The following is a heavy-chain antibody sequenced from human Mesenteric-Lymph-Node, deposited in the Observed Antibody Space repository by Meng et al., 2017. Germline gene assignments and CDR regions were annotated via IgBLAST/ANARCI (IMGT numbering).Heavy chain of an antibody. D-gene: IGHD2-2*03. Sequence: GESLKISCTTSGFIFRSSVMTWVRQAPGKGLEWVSHISGSGGSPQYADSVKGRCTISSDNSKNTLYLQMNSLRDEDTAVYYCAKFGYSDSHYYGMEVWGQGTTVTVSS. V-gene: IGHV3-23*01. J-gene: IGHJ6*02. CDR1: GFIFRSSV. CDR3: AKFGYSDSHYYGMEV. CDR2: ISGSGGSP.